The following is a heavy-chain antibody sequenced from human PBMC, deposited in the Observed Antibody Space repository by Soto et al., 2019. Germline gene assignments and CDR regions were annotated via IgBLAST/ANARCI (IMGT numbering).Heavy chain of an antibody. D-gene: IGHD5-18*01. Sequence: GGSLRLSCAASGFTVSSNYMSWVRQAPGKGLEWVSVIYSGGTTYYADSVKGRFTISRDNPKNTLYLQMNSLRAEDTAVYYCARGGYSYGYDYWGQGTLVTVSS. CDR2: IYSGGTT. V-gene: IGHV3-53*01. J-gene: IGHJ4*02. CDR1: GFTVSSNY. CDR3: ARGGYSYGYDY.